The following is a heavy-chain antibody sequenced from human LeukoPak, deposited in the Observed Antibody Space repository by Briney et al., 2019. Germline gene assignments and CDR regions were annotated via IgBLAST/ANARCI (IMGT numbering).Heavy chain of an antibody. CDR1: GFTFSKDW. Sequence: GGSLRLSCAVSGFTFSKDWMSWVRQAPGKGLEWVGRIKGKTDGGATDYPAPVKGRFTISRDDSKDTLYLQMSSLKTEDTGMYYCTTDPPGGYWGQGTLVTVSS. V-gene: IGHV3-15*01. D-gene: IGHD2-15*01. J-gene: IGHJ4*02. CDR2: IKGKTDGGAT. CDR3: TTDPPGGY.